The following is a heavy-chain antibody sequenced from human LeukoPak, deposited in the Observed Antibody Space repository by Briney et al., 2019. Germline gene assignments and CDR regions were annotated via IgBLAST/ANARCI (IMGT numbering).Heavy chain of an antibody. V-gene: IGHV3-30*04. CDR1: GFIFENFA. J-gene: IGHJ5*01. Sequence: GGSLRLSCVASGFIFENFAIHWVRQAPGKGLEWVSIVSLDGTNNFYADSVNGRFTVSRDNSKNTVYLHMNSLRPDDTAVYFCARDRNVIGADFDSWGQGTLVTVSS. CDR2: VSLDGTNN. D-gene: IGHD2/OR15-2a*01. CDR3: ARDRNVIGADFDS.